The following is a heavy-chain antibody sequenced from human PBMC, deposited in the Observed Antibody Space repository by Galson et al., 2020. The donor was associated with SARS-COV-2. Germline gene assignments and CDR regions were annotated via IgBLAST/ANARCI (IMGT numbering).Heavy chain of an antibody. V-gene: IGHV4-34*01. CDR1: GGSFSGYY. CDR2: TYDSGST. Sequence: SETLSLTCAVYGGSFSGYYWSWIRQPPGKGLEWIGTTYDSGSTYYDPSLKGRLTISVDTSKNQFSLKLSSVTAADTAVYYCARHGRGELLFPFDYWGQGILVTVSS. D-gene: IGHD1-26*01. CDR3: ARHGRGELLFPFDY. J-gene: IGHJ4*02.